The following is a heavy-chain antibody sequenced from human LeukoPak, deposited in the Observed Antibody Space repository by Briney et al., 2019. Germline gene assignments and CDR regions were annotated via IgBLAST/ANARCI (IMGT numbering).Heavy chain of an antibody. Sequence: PGGSLRLSCAASGFTFSSYGMHWVRQAPGKGLEWVTFIRYDGSNKYYADSVKGRFTISRDNSKNTLYLQMNSLRPEDTAVYYCARDLTDPPYYYYYIDVWGKGTTVTISS. CDR1: GFTFSSYG. CDR2: IRYDGSNK. V-gene: IGHV3-30*02. J-gene: IGHJ6*03. CDR3: ARDLTDPPYYYYYIDV.